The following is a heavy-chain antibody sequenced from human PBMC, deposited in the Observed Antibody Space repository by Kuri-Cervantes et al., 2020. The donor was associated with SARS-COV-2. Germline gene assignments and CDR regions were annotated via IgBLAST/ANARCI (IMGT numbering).Heavy chain of an antibody. Sequence: GGSLRLSCAASGFTFSSYDMHWVRHATGKGLEWVSAIGTAGDTYYPGSVKGRFTISRENAKNSLYLQMNSLRAGDTAVYYCARGYYDSSGYPLGWYFDLWGRGTLVTVSS. CDR3: ARGYYDSSGYPLGWYFDL. J-gene: IGHJ2*01. D-gene: IGHD3-22*01. CDR1: GFTFSSYD. CDR2: IGTAGDT. V-gene: IGHV3-13*04.